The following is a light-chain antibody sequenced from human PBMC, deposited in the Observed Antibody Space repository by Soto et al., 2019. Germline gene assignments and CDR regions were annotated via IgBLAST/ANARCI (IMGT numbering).Light chain of an antibody. CDR2: GAS. J-gene: IGKJ2*01. V-gene: IGKV3-20*01. CDR3: QQYGNSPQA. Sequence: ETVLTQSPGTLSLSPGERATLSCRASQSVTSNFLAWYQQKPGQAPRLLIYGASSRATGIPDRFSGSGSGTDFTLTISRLEPVDFAVYFCQQYGNSPQAFGQGTKLEIK. CDR1: QSVTSNF.